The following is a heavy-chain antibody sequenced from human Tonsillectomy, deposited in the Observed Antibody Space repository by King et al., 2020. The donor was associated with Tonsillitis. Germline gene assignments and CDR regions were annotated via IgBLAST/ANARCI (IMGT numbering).Heavy chain of an antibody. J-gene: IGHJ4*02. CDR3: ARVEDSSGYYYFDY. CDR1: GGSISSNY. Sequence: VQLQESGPGLVKPSETLSLTCTVPGGSISSNYWSWIRQPQGKGLGGFGYIYYSGSTNYNPSLKSRDAISVTTSKNQFSLKLSSVTAADTAVYYCARVEDSSGYYYFDYWGQGTLVTVSS. V-gene: IGHV4-59*13. CDR2: IYYSGST. D-gene: IGHD3-22*01.